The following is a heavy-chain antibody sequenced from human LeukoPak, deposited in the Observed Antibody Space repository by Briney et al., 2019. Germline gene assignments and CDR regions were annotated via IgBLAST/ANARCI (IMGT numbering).Heavy chain of an antibody. CDR1: GYTLTSYY. V-gene: IGHV1-46*01. CDR3: ARERWLEGTDFDY. Sequence: ASVKVSCKASGYTLTSYYMHWVRQAPGQGLEWMGMINPSGGSTSYAQKFQGRVTMTRDTSTSTVYMELSSLRSEDTAVYSCARERWLEGTDFDYWGQGTLVTVSS. D-gene: IGHD5-18*01. CDR2: INPSGGST. J-gene: IGHJ4*02.